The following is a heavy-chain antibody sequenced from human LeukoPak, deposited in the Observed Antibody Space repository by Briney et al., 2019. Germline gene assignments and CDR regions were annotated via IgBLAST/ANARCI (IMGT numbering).Heavy chain of an antibody. D-gene: IGHD5-12*01. Sequence: GGSLRLSRAASGFTFSSYAMHWVRQAPGKGLEWVAVISYDGSNKYYADSVKGRFTISRDNSKNTLYLQMNSLRAEDTAVYYCARDRDIVATWYFDYWGQGTLVTVSS. V-gene: IGHV3-30-3*01. CDR1: GFTFSSYA. J-gene: IGHJ4*02. CDR3: ARDRDIVATWYFDY. CDR2: ISYDGSNK.